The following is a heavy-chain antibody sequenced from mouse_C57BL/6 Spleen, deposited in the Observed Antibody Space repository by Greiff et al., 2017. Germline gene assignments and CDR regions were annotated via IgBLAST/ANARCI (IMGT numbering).Heavy chain of an antibody. CDR1: GYTFTSYW. D-gene: IGHD2-5*01. CDR3: ARSYYSNYLSYWYFDV. CDR2: IHPNSGST. J-gene: IGHJ1*03. V-gene: IGHV1-64*01. Sequence: VQLQESGAELVKPGASVKLSCKASGYTFTSYWMHWVKQRPGQGLEWIGMIHPNSGSTNYNEKFKSKATLTVDKSSSTAYMQLSSLTSEDSAVYYCARSYYSNYLSYWYFDVWGTGTTVTVSS.